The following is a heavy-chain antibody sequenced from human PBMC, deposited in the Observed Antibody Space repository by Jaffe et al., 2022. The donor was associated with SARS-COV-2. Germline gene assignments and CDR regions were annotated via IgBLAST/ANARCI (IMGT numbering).Heavy chain of an antibody. CDR2: ISSSSSYT. J-gene: IGHJ4*02. CDR3: ARGDYCTNGVCSLPD. V-gene: IGHV3-11*06. CDR1: GFTFSDYY. Sequence: QVQLVESGGGLVKPGGSLRLSCAASGFTFSDYYMSWIRQAPGKGLEWVSYISSSSSYTNYADSVKGRFTISRDNAKNSLYLQMNSLRAEDTAVYYCARGDYCTNGVCSLPDWGQGTLVTVSS. D-gene: IGHD2-8*01.